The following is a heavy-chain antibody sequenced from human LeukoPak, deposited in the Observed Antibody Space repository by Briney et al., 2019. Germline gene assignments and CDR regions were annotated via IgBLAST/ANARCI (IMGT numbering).Heavy chain of an antibody. D-gene: IGHD5-18*01. V-gene: IGHV3-21*01. J-gene: IGHJ4*02. CDR3: ARDMSSYGYPSDY. Sequence: GGSLRLSCAASGFTFSSYSMTWVRQAPGKGLEWVSSISSSSSYIYYADSVKGRFTISRDNAKNSLYLQMNSLRAEDTAMYYCARDMSSYGYPSDYWGQGTLVTVSS. CDR2: ISSSSSYI. CDR1: GFTFSSYS.